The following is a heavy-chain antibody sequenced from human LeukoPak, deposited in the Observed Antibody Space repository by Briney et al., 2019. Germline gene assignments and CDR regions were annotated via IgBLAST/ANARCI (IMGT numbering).Heavy chain of an antibody. CDR1: GFTFSSYA. CDR2: ISYDGSNK. CDR3: ARDGSSGDIDY. Sequence: GGSLRLSCAASGFTFSSYAMHWVRQAPGKGLEWVAVISYDGSNKYYADSVKGRFTISRDNSKNTLYLQMNSLRAEDTAVYYCARDGSSGDIDYWGQGTLVTVSS. J-gene: IGHJ4*02. D-gene: IGHD6-25*01. V-gene: IGHV3-30-3*01.